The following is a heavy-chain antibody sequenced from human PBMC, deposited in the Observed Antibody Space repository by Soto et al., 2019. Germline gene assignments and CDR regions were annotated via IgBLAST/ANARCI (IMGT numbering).Heavy chain of an antibody. D-gene: IGHD3-10*01. CDR2: ISSSSSYT. Sequence: GGSLRLSCAASGFTFSDYYMSWIRQAPGKGLEWVSYISSSSSYTSYADSVKGRFTISRDNAKNSLYLQMNSLRAEDTAVYYCAKSMVRGVIQAIDYWGQGTLVTVSS. CDR1: GFTFSDYY. J-gene: IGHJ4*02. CDR3: AKSMVRGVIQAIDY. V-gene: IGHV3-11*03.